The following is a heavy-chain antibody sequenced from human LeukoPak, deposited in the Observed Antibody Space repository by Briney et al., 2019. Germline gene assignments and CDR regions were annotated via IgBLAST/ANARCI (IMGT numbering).Heavy chain of an antibody. V-gene: IGHV3-21*01. CDR2: ISSSGIYM. D-gene: IGHD5-24*01. CDR3: ARVYVDGYTMPGY. J-gene: IGHJ4*02. CDR1: GFAFSSYT. Sequence: GGSLRLSCAASGFAFSSYTMNWVRQAPGKGLEWVSSISSSGIYMFYADSVKGRFTISRDNAKDSLYLQMNSLRAEDTAVYYCARVYVDGYTMPGYWGQGTLVTVSS.